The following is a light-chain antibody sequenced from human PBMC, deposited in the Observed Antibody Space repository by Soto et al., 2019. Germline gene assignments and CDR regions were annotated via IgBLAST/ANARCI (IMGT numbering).Light chain of an antibody. J-gene: IGKJ2*01. CDR2: QAS. CDR1: QSVSPW. Sequence: DFQMTQSPSTLSASVGDRVTITCQASQSVSPWLAWYQQTPGKAPRLLIYQASTLESGVPSRFSGSVADTEFTLTISSLQPDDLATNYCQQYHSYPYTFGQGTKLEI. CDR3: QQYHSYPYT. V-gene: IGKV1-5*03.